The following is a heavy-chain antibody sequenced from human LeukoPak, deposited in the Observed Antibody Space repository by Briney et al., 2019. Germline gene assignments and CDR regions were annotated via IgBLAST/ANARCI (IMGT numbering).Heavy chain of an antibody. CDR1: EAIDSIYKVP. Sequence: SQTLSLTCAVSEAIDSIYKVPWHCIRQSPSRGLEWLGRTYYRSKWFGDYAVSVSGRITINPDTSKNQFCLQLNSVTPEDTAVYYCARAIRVGWFDPWGQGTLVTVSS. V-gene: IGHV6-1*01. CDR2: TYYRSKWFG. D-gene: IGHD1-26*01. CDR3: ARAIRVGWFDP. J-gene: IGHJ5*02.